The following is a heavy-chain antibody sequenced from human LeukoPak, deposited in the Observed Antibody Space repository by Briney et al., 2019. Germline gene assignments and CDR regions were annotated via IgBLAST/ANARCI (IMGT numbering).Heavy chain of an antibody. CDR1: GFILSGYG. J-gene: IGHJ6*02. Sequence: RSGGSLRLSCAASGFILSGYGMHWVRQAPGKGLEWVTIISYDGSNKYYADSVKGRFTISRDNSKNTLYLQMNSLRAKDTAVYYCARDRYSYGYYYYYGMDVWGQGTTVTVSS. CDR3: ARDRYSYGYYYYYGMDV. D-gene: IGHD5-18*01. V-gene: IGHV3-30*03. CDR2: ISYDGSNK.